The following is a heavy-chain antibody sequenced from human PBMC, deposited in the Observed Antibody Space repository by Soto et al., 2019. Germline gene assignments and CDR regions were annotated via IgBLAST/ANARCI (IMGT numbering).Heavy chain of an antibody. J-gene: IGHJ4*02. CDR3: AKVMGGYVTQYYFDY. CDR2: ITGSGGST. V-gene: IGHV3-23*01. D-gene: IGHD2-21*02. Sequence: EVQLLESGGVLVQPGGSLRLSCAASGFTFSRHGMSWVRQAPGKGLEWVSAITGSGGSTYYADSVKGRFTISRDNSKNTLYLQMNSLIAEDTAVYYCAKVMGGYVTQYYFDYWGQGTLVTVSS. CDR1: GFTFSRHG.